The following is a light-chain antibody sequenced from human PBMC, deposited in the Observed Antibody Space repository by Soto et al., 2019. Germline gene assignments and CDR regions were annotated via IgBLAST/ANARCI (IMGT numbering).Light chain of an antibody. J-gene: IGLJ3*02. V-gene: IGLV2-8*01. CDR3: SSFVAGNNYWV. CDR2: EVT. CDR1: SSDVGGYDY. Sequence: QSVLTQPPSASGSPGRSVTISCTGTSSDVGGYDYVSWFQHHPGKAPKLIIYEVTKRPSGVPDRFSASKSGNTASLTVSGLQAEDEADYYCSSFVAGNNYWVFGGGTKVTVL.